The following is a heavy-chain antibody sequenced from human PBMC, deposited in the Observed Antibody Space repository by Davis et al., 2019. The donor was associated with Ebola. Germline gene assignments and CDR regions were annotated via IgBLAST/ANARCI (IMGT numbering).Heavy chain of an antibody. V-gene: IGHV4-59*06. D-gene: IGHD3-22*01. CDR1: GGSISSYY. CDR2: IYYSGST. CDR3: ARVVVIIRSRLYYYYGMDV. Sequence: PSETLSLTCTVPGGSISSYYWSWIRQPQGKGLEWIGYIYYSGSTYYNPSLKSRVTISVDTSKNQFSLKLSSVTAADTAVYYCARVVVIIRSRLYYYYGMDVWGQGTTVTVSS. J-gene: IGHJ6*02.